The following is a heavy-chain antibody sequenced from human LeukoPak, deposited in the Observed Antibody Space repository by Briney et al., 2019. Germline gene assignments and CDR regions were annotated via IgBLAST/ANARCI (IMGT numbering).Heavy chain of an antibody. J-gene: IGHJ3*02. Sequence: GGSLRLSCAASGFTFSSYSMNWVRQAPGKGLEWVSSISSSSSYIYYADSVKGRFTISRDNAKNSLYLQMNSLRAEDTAVYYCARAALNYGYHNNSWEPWGIDRDWAFDIWGQGTMVTVAS. CDR2: ISSSSSYI. V-gene: IGHV3-21*01. CDR3: ARAALNYGYHNNSWEPWGIDRDWAFDI. CDR1: GFTFSSYS. D-gene: IGHD3-10*01.